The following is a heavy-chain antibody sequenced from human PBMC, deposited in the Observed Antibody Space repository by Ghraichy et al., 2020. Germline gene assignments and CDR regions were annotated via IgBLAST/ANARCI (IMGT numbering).Heavy chain of an antibody. CDR3: AKEGGSYGDYFDY. J-gene: IGHJ4*02. CDR2: ISYDGSDK. D-gene: IGHD1-26*01. Sequence: GGSLRLSCAASGFTFSSYGMHWVRQAPGKGLEWVAVISYDGSDKYYADSVKGRFTISRDNSKNTLYLQMNSLRAEDTAVYYCAKEGGSYGDYFDYWGQGTLVTVSS. V-gene: IGHV3-30*18. CDR1: GFTFSSYG.